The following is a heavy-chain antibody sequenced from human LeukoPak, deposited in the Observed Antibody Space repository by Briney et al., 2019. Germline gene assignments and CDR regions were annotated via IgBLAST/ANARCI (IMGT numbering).Heavy chain of an antibody. CDR1: GYSISSGYY. V-gene: IGHV4-38-2*02. D-gene: IGHD4-17*01. Sequence: SETLSLTCTVSGYSISSGYYWGWIRQSPGKGLEWIGSIYHSGNTYYNPSLKSRVTISVDTSKNQFSLKLSSVTAADTAVYYCATNGDYGLYYMDVWGKGTTVTVSS. CDR3: ATNGDYGLYYMDV. CDR2: IYHSGNT. J-gene: IGHJ6*03.